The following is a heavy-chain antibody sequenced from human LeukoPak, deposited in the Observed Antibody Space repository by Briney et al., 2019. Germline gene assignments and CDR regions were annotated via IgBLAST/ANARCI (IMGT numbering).Heavy chain of an antibody. D-gene: IGHD1/OR15-1a*01. CDR1: GYSISSGYY. CDR3: ARGELQQFDY. Sequence: SETLSLTCTVSGYSISSGYYWGWIRQPPGKGLEWIGSIYHSGSTYYNPSLKSRVTISVDTTKNQFSLKLSSVTAADTAVYYCARGELQQFDYWGQGTLVTVSS. J-gene: IGHJ4*02. CDR2: IYHSGST. V-gene: IGHV4-38-2*02.